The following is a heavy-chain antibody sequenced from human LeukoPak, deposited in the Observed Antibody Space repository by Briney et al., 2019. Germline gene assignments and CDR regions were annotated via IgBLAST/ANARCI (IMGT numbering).Heavy chain of an antibody. CDR2: FNPSGSST. CDR1: GYAFTRHY. J-gene: IGHJ5*02. Sequence: ASVKVSCKASGYAFTRHYMHWVRQAPGRGLEWMGLFNPSGSSTIYAQKFQGRVTMTRDMSTSTDYMELSSLRSEDTAVYYCARDNSVGDYAWWFDPWGQGTLVTVSS. V-gene: IGHV1-46*01. D-gene: IGHD1-26*01. CDR3: ARDNSVGDYAWWFDP.